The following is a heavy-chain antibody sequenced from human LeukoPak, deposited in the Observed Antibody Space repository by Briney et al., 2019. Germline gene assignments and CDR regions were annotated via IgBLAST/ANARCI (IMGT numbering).Heavy chain of an antibody. CDR1: GFTFSSYS. J-gene: IGHJ1*01. D-gene: IGHD6-13*01. CDR3: ARAATRIAAAGTATEYFQH. V-gene: IGHV3-21*01. Sequence: GGSLRLSCAASGFTFSSYSMNWVRQAPGKGLEWVSSISSSSSYIYYADSVKGRFTISRDNAKNSLYLQMNSLRAEDTAVYYCARAATRIAAAGTATEYFQHWGQGTLVTVPS. CDR2: ISSSSSYI.